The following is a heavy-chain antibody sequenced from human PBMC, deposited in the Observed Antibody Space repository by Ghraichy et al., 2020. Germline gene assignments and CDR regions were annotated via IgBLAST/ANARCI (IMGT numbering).Heavy chain of an antibody. J-gene: IGHJ5*02. CDR1: GYTFTGYY. CDR3: ARPAIFGVVRGMFWFDP. V-gene: IGHV1-2*02. D-gene: IGHD3-3*01. Sequence: ASVKVSCKASGYTFTGYYMHWVRQAPGQGLEWMGWINPNSGGTNYAQKFQGRVTMTRDTSISTAYMELSRLRSDDTAVYYCARPAIFGVVRGMFWFDPWGQGTLVTVSS. CDR2: INPNSGGT.